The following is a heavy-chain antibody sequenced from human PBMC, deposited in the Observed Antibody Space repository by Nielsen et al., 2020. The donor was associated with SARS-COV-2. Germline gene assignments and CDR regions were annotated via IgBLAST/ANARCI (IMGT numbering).Heavy chain of an antibody. CDR2: IRSKSHSYET. V-gene: IGHV3-73*01. J-gene: IGHJ3*02. D-gene: IGHD6-13*01. CDR3: TRVNPIRDSWFDAFDI. Sequence: GGSLRLSCAASGFSISDSGMHWVRQASGRGLEWLGRIRSKSHSYETVYAASVRDRFTISRDDSNNTAYLQMNSLKTEDTAVYFCTRVNPIRDSWFDAFDIWGQETMVTVST. CDR1: GFSISDSG.